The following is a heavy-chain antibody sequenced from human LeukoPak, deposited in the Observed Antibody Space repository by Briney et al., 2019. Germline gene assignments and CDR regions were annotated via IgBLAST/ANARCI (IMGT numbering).Heavy chain of an antibody. V-gene: IGHV3-33*01. D-gene: IGHD3-22*01. J-gene: IGHJ4*02. Sequence: GGSLRLSCAASGFTFSSYGMHWVRQAPGKGLEWVAVIWYDGSNKYYADSVKGRFTISRDNSKNTLYLQMNSLRAEDTAVYYCARYFDSSGYSPHLDYWGQGTLVSVSS. CDR2: IWYDGSNK. CDR1: GFTFSSYG. CDR3: ARYFDSSGYSPHLDY.